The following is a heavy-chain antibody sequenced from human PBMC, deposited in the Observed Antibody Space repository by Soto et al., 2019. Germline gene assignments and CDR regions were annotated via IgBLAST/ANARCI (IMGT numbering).Heavy chain of an antibody. CDR1: GFTFRNYG. J-gene: IGHJ3*02. V-gene: IGHV3-23*01. CDR2: ISNTGAVT. D-gene: IGHD3-22*01. CDR3: AKDRMIVDPLGFDS. Sequence: EVLLLESGGGVVQPGGSLRLSCAVSGFTFRNYGMSWVRQAPGKGLEWVSSISNTGAVTYYADSVKGRFTISRDNSKNALNLQMNSLRADDTAVYYCAKDRMIVDPLGFDSWGQGTLVTVSS.